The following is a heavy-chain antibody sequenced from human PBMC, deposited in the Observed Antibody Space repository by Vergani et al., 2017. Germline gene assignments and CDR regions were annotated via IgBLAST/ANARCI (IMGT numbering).Heavy chain of an antibody. D-gene: IGHD2-2*01. CDR1: GFTFSSYS. Sequence: EVQLVESGGGLVKPGGSLRLSCAASGFTFSSYSMNWVRQAPGKGLEWVSSISSSSSYIYYADSVKGRFTISRDNAKNSLYLQMNSLRAEDTAVYYCARDRDQLLLYYFDYWGQGTLVTVSS. CDR2: ISSSSSYI. CDR3: ARDRDQLLLYYFDY. V-gene: IGHV3-21*01. J-gene: IGHJ4*02.